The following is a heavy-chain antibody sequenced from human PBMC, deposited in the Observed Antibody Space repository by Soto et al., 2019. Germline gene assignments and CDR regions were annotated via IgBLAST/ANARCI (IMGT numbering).Heavy chain of an antibody. Sequence: GSLRLSCAASGFTFSSYSMNWVRQAPGKGLEWVSSISSSSSYIYYADSVKGRFTISRDNAKNSLYLQMNSLRAEDTAVYYCAREEIVVVPAAIGYYYGMDVWGQGTTVTVSS. D-gene: IGHD2-2*02. J-gene: IGHJ6*02. V-gene: IGHV3-21*01. CDR3: AREEIVVVPAAIGYYYGMDV. CDR2: ISSSSSYI. CDR1: GFTFSSYS.